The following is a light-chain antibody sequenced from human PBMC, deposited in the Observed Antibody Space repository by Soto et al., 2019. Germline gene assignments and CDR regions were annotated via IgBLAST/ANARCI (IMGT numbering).Light chain of an antibody. CDR2: GAS. CDR1: QTVSSY. Sequence: EIVMTQSPATLSVSPGARAPLSCRASQTVSSYLLWYQQKPGQAPRLLIYGASSRATGIPDRFSVSGSGTDFTLTISSLQSEDFAVYYCQQYRNWPRTFGQGTKVDIK. J-gene: IGKJ1*01. V-gene: IGKV3D-15*01. CDR3: QQYRNWPRT.